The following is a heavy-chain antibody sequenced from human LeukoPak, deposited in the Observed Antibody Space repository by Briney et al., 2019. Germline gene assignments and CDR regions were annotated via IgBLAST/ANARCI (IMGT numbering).Heavy chain of an antibody. CDR1: GGSISSYY. D-gene: IGHD6-13*01. CDR2: IYYSGST. J-gene: IGHJ5*02. V-gene: IGHV4-59*08. Sequence: PSETLSLTCTVSGGSISSYYWSWIRQPPGKGLEWIGYIYYSGSTNYNPSLKSRVTISVDTSKNQFSLKLSSVTAADTAVYYCARGFRSAAAGTGPFDPWGQGTLVTVSS. CDR3: ARGFRSAAAGTGPFDP.